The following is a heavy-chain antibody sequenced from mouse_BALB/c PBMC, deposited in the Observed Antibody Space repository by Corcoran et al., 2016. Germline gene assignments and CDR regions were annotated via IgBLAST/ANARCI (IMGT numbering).Heavy chain of an antibody. CDR3: ASYYGYDYAMDY. Sequence: QVQLQQSGAELMKPGASVKISCKATGYTFSSYWIELVKQRPGHGLEWIGEILPGSGSTNYNEKFKGKTTFTADTSSNTAYMQLSSLTSEDSAVYYCASYYGYDYAMDYWGKGTSVTVSS. V-gene: IGHV1-9*01. CDR1: GYTFSSYW. CDR2: ILPGSGST. D-gene: IGHD2-2*01. J-gene: IGHJ4*01.